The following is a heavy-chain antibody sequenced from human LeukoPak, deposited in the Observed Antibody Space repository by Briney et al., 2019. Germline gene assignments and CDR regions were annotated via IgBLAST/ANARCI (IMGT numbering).Heavy chain of an antibody. V-gene: IGHV3-74*01. CDR2: ISADGSNT. J-gene: IGHJ4*02. CDR1: GFIFSTYW. D-gene: IGHD6-19*01. Sequence: GGSLRLSCAVSGFIFSTYWMDWVRQVPGKGLVWVSRISADGSNTAYADSVKGRFTISRDNAKNTMYLQMSSLRAEDTAVYYCAKRGDGGAWYDYWGKGTLVIVSS. CDR3: AKRGDGGAWYDY.